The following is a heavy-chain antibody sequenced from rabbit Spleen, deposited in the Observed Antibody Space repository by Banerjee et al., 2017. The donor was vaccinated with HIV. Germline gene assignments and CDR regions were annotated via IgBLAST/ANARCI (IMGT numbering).Heavy chain of an antibody. CDR3: ARDTSSSFSSYGMDL. J-gene: IGHJ6*01. Sequence: QEQLEESGRGLVKPEGSSTLTCKASGFSFSDRDVMCWVRQAPGKGLEWIACIDIGSSGFTYFANWAKGRFTISKTSSTAVTLQMTSLTAADTATYFCARDTSSSFSSYGMDLWGQGTLVTVS. D-gene: IGHD1-1*01. V-gene: IGHV1S45*01. CDR2: IDIGSSGFT. CDR1: GFSFSDRDV.